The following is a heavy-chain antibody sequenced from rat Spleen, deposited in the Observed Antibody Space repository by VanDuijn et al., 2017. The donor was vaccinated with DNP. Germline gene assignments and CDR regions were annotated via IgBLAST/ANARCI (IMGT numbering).Heavy chain of an antibody. V-gene: IGHV6-10*01. D-gene: IGHD1-6*01. CDR2: IRPKSTNYAT. CDR1: GFTFSTAW. CDR3: TVLNTTDYYYTMDA. Sequence: EVQLMETGGGLVQPGKSLKLTCATSGFTFSTAWMNWVRQSPEKGLEWIARIRPKSTNYATEYAESVKGRFTISRDDSKSSIYLKMNSLKEEDTATYYCTVLNTTDYYYTMDAWGQGTSVTVSS. J-gene: IGHJ4*01.